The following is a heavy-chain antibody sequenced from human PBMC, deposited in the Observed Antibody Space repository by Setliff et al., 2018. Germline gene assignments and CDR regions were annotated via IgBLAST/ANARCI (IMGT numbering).Heavy chain of an antibody. D-gene: IGHD2-8*01. Sequence: ARSLTLSCAASGFTFSSYTMHWVRQAPGKGLEYVSGTSSDGGSTYYANSVKDRFTISRDNSKNTLSLQMNSLRVEDTAFYYCGTNSDSMHYIDFWGQGTLVTVSS. CDR1: GFTFSSYT. CDR2: TSSDGGST. V-gene: IGHV3-64*01. CDR3: GTNSDSMHYIDF. J-gene: IGHJ4*02.